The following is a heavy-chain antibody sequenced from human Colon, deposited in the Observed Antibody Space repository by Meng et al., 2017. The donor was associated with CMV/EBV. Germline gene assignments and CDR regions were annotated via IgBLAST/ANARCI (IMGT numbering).Heavy chain of an antibody. Sequence: SVKVSCKASGGSFGTSYINWVRQTPGQGLEWMGRIIPTLDIATYAQRFQGRVIITADKSTTTSYLELSSLTSDDTAKYYCARGENLTGDDSWGHGTLVTVSS. J-gene: IGHJ5*01. CDR2: IIPTLDIA. CDR3: ARGENLTGDDS. D-gene: IGHD1-20*01. CDR1: GGSFGTSY. V-gene: IGHV1-69*04.